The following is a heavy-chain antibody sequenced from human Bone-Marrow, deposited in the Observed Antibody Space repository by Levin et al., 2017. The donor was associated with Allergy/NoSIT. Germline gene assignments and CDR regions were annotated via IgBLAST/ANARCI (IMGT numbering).Heavy chain of an antibody. D-gene: IGHD1-14*01. CDR1: GGSVNSGSHY. CDR2: MFYTGTT. Sequence: SETLSLTCTVSGGSVNSGSHYWSWIRQPPGKGLQLIGYMFYTGTTKYNPSLKSRVTLSLDTPKNQFSLKLSSMTAADTAVYYCAAHENLKAWRSDSCGQGILVTVSS. CDR3: AAHENLKAWRSDS. J-gene: IGHJ4*02. V-gene: IGHV4-61*01.